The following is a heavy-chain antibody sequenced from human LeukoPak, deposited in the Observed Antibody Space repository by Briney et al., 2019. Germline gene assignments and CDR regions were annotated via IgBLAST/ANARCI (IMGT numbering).Heavy chain of an antibody. CDR1: GGSISSYY. Sequence: SETLSLTCTVSGGSISSYYWSWIRQPPGKGLEWIGYLYNSGSTNYNPSLKSRVTISVDTSKNQLSLKLTSVTAADTAVYYCAGHAGTTRYYGMEVWGQGTTVTVSS. CDR2: LYNSGST. V-gene: IGHV4-59*08. D-gene: IGHD1-1*01. J-gene: IGHJ6*02. CDR3: AGHAGTTRYYGMEV.